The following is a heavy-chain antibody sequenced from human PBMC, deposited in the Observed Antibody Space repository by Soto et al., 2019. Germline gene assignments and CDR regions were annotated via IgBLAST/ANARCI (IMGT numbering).Heavy chain of an antibody. CDR1: SGSISSTSYS. D-gene: IGHD3-22*01. CDR3: ARQGRNTKIVLVKHYAADF. Sequence: SATRALTCTVSSGSISSTSYSWAWIRQPPGKGLEWIWAIYYDGTTYYTESLKSRVSISVDTSKNQFSPKVNSVTAADTAVYFCARQGRNTKIVLVKHYAADFWGQGTAVTVSS. V-gene: IGHV4-39*01. CDR2: IYYDGTT. J-gene: IGHJ6*02.